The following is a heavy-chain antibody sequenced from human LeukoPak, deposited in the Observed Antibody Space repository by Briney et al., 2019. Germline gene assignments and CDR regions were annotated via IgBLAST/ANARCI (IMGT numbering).Heavy chain of an antibody. CDR2: ISYDGSNK. V-gene: IGHV3-30-3*01. J-gene: IGHJ4*02. CDR1: GFTFSSYA. CDR3: AKDLGAVAGFDY. Sequence: GRSLRLSCAASGFTFSSYAMHWVRQAPGKGLEWVAVISYDGSNKYYADSVKGRFTISRDNSKNTLYLQMNSLRAEDTAVYYCAKDLGAVAGFDYWGQGTLVTVSS. D-gene: IGHD6-19*01.